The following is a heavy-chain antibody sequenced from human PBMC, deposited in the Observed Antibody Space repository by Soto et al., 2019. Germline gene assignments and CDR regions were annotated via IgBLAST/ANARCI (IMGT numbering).Heavy chain of an antibody. J-gene: IGHJ4*02. CDR2: IIPILGIA. CDR1: GGTFSSYT. V-gene: IGHV1-69*02. Sequence: QVKLVQSGAEVKKPGSSVKVSCKASGGTFSSYTISWVRQAPGQGLEWMGRIIPILGIANYAQKFQGRVTITADKSTSTAYMELSSLRSEDTAVYYCARIMTSYYFDYWGQGTLVTVSS. CDR3: ARIMTSYYFDY. D-gene: IGHD2-8*01.